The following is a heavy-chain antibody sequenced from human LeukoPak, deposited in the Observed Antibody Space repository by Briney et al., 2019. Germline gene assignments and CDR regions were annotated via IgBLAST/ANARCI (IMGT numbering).Heavy chain of an antibody. CDR2: ITHSGST. Sequence: SETLSLTCAVYCGSFSGFYWSWIRQPPGKGLEWIGEITHSGSTNYNPSLKSRVTISVETSRSHFSLKLKSVTAAAPAVYSCARRLRFYYYYMDVWGKGTTVTISS. CDR1: CGSFSGFY. V-gene: IGHV4-34*01. D-gene: IGHD2-15*01. CDR3: ARRLRFYYYYMDV. J-gene: IGHJ6*03.